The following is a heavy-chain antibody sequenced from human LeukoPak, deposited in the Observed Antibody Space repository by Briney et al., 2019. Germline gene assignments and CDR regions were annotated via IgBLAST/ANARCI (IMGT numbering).Heavy chain of an antibody. V-gene: IGHV1-18*01. CDR1: GYTFTSYG. CDR3: ARGGGGATAPTGYDY. D-gene: IGHD1-26*01. Sequence: ASVKVSCEASGYTFTSYGISWVRQAPGQGLEWMGWISAYNGNTNYAQKLQGRVTMTTDTSTSTAYLELRSLRSDDTAVYYCARGGGGATAPTGYDYWGQGTLVTVSS. CDR2: ISAYNGNT. J-gene: IGHJ4*02.